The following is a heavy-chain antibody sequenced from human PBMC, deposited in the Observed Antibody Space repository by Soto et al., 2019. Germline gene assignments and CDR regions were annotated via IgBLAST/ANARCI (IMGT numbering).Heavy chain of an antibody. CDR1: GFLLTTSRVG. J-gene: IGHJ4*02. CDR3: AHMFGTVSHLGY. V-gene: IGHV2-5*02. Sequence: QITLKESGPTLVKPTQTLTLTCTFSGFLLTTSRVGVGWIRQPPGKALEWLALIYWDDDKRYSPSLRSRLTITKDTSKNQVVLTMTNMDPVDTATYYCAHMFGTVSHLGYWGQGTLVTVSS. D-gene: IGHD3-10*02. CDR2: IYWDDDK.